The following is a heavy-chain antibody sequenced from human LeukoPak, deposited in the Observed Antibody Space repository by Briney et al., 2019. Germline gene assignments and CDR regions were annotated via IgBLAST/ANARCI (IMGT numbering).Heavy chain of an antibody. CDR1: GFTFSNYA. V-gene: IGHV3-23*01. Sequence: PGGSLRLSCTPSGFTFSNYAMNWVRQAPGKGLEWVSGIGSSGDDTYYADSVKGRFTISRDNSKNMLYLQMNSLRADDTALYYCAKYLMAKGPPYALDVWGQGTTVTVSS. D-gene: IGHD2-8*01. J-gene: IGHJ6*02. CDR3: AKYLMAKGPPYALDV. CDR2: IGSSGDDT.